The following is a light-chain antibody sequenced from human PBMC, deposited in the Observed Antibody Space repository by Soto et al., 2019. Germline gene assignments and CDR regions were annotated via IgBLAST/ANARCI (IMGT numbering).Light chain of an antibody. Sequence: QSALTEPYSVSGSPDQSITISCTGTNSDVGGYNYVSWYQQHPGKAPKLMIYEVSNRPSGVSNRFSGSKSGNTASLTISGLQAEDEADYYCSSYTSSSTLVFRTGTKVTV. CDR2: EVS. J-gene: IGLJ1*01. CDR3: SSYTSSSTLV. CDR1: NSDVGGYNY. V-gene: IGLV2-14*01.